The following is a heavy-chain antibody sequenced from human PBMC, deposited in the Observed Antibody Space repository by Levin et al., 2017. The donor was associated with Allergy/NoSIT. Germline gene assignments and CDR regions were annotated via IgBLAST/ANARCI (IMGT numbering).Heavy chain of an antibody. J-gene: IGHJ4*02. V-gene: IGHV1-2*06. Sequence: GESLKISCKTSGYTFTGYYMHWVRQAPGQGLEWMGRINPNSGGTNYAQKFQGRVTMTRDTSISTAYMELSRLRSDDTALFYCALSSISSLAFDSWGQGTLVTVSS. CDR1: GYTFTGYY. D-gene: IGHD2-2*01. CDR3: ALSSISSLAFDS. CDR2: INPNSGGT.